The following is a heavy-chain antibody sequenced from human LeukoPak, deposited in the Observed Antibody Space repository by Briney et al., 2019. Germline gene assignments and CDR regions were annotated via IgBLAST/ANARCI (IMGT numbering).Heavy chain of an antibody. Sequence: SETLSLTCAVYGGSFSGYYWNWIRQPPGKGLEWIGEINHSGSTNYNPSLKSRVTISVDTSKNQFSLKLSSVTAADTAVYYCAREYQRYYFDYWGQGTLVTVSS. D-gene: IGHD2-2*01. CDR2: INHSGST. CDR3: AREYQRYYFDY. J-gene: IGHJ4*02. V-gene: IGHV4-34*01. CDR1: GGSFSGYY.